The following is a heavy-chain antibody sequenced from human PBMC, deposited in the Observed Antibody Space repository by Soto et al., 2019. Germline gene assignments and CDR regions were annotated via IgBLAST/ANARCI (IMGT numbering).Heavy chain of an antibody. D-gene: IGHD6-19*01. CDR1: GGTFSSYA. CDR3: ARDVAVAGTGNFDY. J-gene: IGHJ4*02. V-gene: IGHV1-69*13. CDR2: IIPIFGTA. Sequence: GASVKVSCKASGGTFSSYAISWVRQAPGQGLEWMGGIIPIFGTANHAQKFQGRVTITADESTSTAYMELSSLRSEDTAVYYCARDVAVAGTGNFDYWGQGTLVTVSS.